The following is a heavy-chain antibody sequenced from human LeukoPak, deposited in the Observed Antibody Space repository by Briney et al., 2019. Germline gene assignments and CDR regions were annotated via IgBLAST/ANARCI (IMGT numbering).Heavy chain of an antibody. CDR3: ASQYSSGWNYYFDY. CDR1: GGSISSSSYY. V-gene: IGHV4-39*01. J-gene: IGHJ4*02. CDR2: IYYSGST. D-gene: IGHD6-19*01. Sequence: PSETLSLTCTVSGGSISSSSYYWGWIRQPPGKGLEWIGSIYYSGSTYYNPSLKSRVTISVDTSKNQFSLKLSSVTAADTAVYYRASQYSSGWNYYFDYWGQGTLVTVSS.